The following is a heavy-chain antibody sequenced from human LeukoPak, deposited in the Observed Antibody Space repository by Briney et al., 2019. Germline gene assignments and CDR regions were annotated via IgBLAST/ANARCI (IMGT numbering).Heavy chain of an antibody. CDR1: GYTFTSYY. CDR2: INPSSGST. J-gene: IGHJ4*02. V-gene: IGHV1-46*01. D-gene: IGHD2-15*01. Sequence: GASVKVSCKASGYTFTSYYMHWVRRAPGQGLEWMGIINPSSGSTSYAQKFQGRVTMTRDTSTSTVYMELSSLRSEDTAVYYCASPPAGRCSGGSCYLGYWGQGTLVTVSS. CDR3: ASPPAGRCSGGSCYLGY.